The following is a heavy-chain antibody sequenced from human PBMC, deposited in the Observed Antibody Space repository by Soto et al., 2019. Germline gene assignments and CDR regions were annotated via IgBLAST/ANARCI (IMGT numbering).Heavy chain of an antibody. J-gene: IGHJ4*02. V-gene: IGHV3-48*02. D-gene: IGHD1-20*01. CDR1: GFTFSSRA. CDR3: ASDRSLGSNWYYYLES. CDR2: ISSSSSNI. Sequence: GGSLRLSCTASGFTFSSRAMNWVRQFPGRGLEWVSYISSSSSNIDYADSVKGRFTVSRDNAKNSLYLQMNTLRDEDTAVYYCASDRSLGSNWYYYLESWGQGTLVTVSS.